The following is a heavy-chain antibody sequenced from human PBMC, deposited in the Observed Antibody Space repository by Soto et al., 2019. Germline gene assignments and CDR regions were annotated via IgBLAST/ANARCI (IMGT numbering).Heavy chain of an antibody. J-gene: IGHJ6*02. CDR3: ARDTTRKSKDTVTEHYYYYGMDV. CDR2: IYYSGST. Sequence: SETLSLTCTVSGGSISSYYWSWIRQPPGKGLEWIGYIYYSGSTNYNPSLKSRVTISVDTSKNQFSLKLSSVTAADTAVYYCARDTTRKSKDTVTEHYYYYGMDVWGQGTTVTVSS. D-gene: IGHD4-4*01. V-gene: IGHV4-59*01. CDR1: GGSISSYY.